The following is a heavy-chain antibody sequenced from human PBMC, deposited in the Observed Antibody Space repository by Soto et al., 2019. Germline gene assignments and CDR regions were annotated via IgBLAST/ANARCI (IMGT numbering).Heavy chain of an antibody. CDR1: GYTFTSYG. D-gene: IGHD1-26*01. CDR3: ARETIDRYYYYYYMDV. J-gene: IGHJ6*03. CDR2: ISAYNGNT. V-gene: IGHV1-18*01. Sequence: ASVKVSCKASGYTFTSYGISWVRQAPGQGLEWMGWISAYNGNTNYAQKLQGRVTMTTDTSTSTAYMELRSLRSDDTVVYYCARETIDRYYYYYYMDVWGKGTTVTVSS.